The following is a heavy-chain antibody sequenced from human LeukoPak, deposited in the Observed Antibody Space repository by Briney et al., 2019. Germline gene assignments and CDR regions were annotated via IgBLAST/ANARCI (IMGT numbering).Heavy chain of an antibody. D-gene: IGHD5-18*01. CDR1: GGSFSGYY. CDR3: ARHPLYSYGYR. Sequence: SETLSLTCAVYGGSFSGYYWSWIRQPPGKGLEWIGEINHSGSTNYNPSLKSRVTISVDTSKNQFSLKLSSVTAADTAVYYCARHPLYSYGYRWGQGTLVTVSS. J-gene: IGHJ4*02. CDR2: INHSGST. V-gene: IGHV4-34*01.